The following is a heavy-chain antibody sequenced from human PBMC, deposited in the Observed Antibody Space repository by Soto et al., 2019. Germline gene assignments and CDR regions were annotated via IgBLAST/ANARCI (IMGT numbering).Heavy chain of an antibody. V-gene: IGHV1-2*04. D-gene: IGHD2-2*01. CDR2: INPNSGGT. Sequence: ASVKVSCKASGYTFTGYYMHWVRQAPGQGLEWMGWINPNSGGTNYAQKFQGWVTMTRDTSISTAYMELSRLGSDDTAVYYCARDKKPAAMREYYYGMDVWGQGTTVTVSS. J-gene: IGHJ6*02. CDR1: GYTFTGYY. CDR3: ARDKKPAAMREYYYGMDV.